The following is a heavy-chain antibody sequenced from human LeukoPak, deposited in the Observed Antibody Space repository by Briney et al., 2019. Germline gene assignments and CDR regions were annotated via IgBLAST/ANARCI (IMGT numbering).Heavy chain of an antibody. CDR2: IIPIFGTA. CDR1: GGTFSSYA. CDR3: ARDARFLEWLLPAYYYYGMDV. V-gene: IGHV1-69*13. J-gene: IGHJ6*02. Sequence: SVKVSCKASGGTFSSYAISWVRQAPGQGLEWIGGIIPIFGTANYAQKFQGRVTITADESTSTAYMELSSLRSEDTAVYYCARDARFLEWLLPAYYYYGMDVWGQGTTVTVSS. D-gene: IGHD3-3*01.